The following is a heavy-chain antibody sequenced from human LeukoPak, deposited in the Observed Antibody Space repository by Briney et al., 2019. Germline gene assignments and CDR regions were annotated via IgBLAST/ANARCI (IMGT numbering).Heavy chain of an antibody. Sequence: GESLKISCKASGYSFTSHWIAWVRQQPGKGLEWMGIIFPGDSDTRYSPSFEGQVTISADESINTAYLQWSSLKASDTAIYYCARRGYYDSSGSDYWGQGTLVTVSS. CDR2: IFPGDSDT. J-gene: IGHJ4*02. V-gene: IGHV5-51*01. D-gene: IGHD3-22*01. CDR1: GYSFTSHW. CDR3: ARRGYYDSSGSDY.